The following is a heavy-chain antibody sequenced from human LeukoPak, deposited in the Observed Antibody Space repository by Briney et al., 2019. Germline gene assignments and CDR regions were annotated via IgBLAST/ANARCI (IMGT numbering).Heavy chain of an antibody. CDR3: TRDDDGS. Sequence: QPGGSLRLSCAASGFTFSSYSMSWVRQAPGKGLEWVSYISSTSSTIYYADSVRGRFTISRDNAKNSLYLQMNSLRAEDTAVYYCTRDDDGSWGQGTLVTVSS. J-gene: IGHJ5*02. V-gene: IGHV3-48*01. CDR2: ISSTSSTI. CDR1: GFTFSSYS.